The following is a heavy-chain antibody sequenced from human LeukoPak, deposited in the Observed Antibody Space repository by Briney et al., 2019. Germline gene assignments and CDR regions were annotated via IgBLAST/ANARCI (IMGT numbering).Heavy chain of an antibody. V-gene: IGHV4-59*11. Sequence: GSLRLSCAASGFTFSDPYMSWIRQAPGKGLEWIAFIHSSGTTNYNPSLKSRVSISVDTSNNQFSLSVNSVTAADTAVYYCARGGASSEWFDPWGQGTLVTVSS. CDR2: IHSSGTT. J-gene: IGHJ5*02. D-gene: IGHD6-25*01. CDR3: ARGGASSEWFDP. CDR1: GFTFSDPY.